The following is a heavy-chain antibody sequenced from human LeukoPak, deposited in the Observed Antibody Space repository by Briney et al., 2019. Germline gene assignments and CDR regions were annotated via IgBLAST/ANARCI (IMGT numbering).Heavy chain of an antibody. V-gene: IGHV3-23*01. CDR3: ARAMDV. CDR2: VSGDGRTT. J-gene: IGHJ6*02. CDR1: GFTFSSYA. Sequence: GGSLRLSCAASGFTFSSYAMSWVRQVPGKGLEWVSAVSGDGRTTHYVDSVKGRFTISRDNSRNTLYLQMSSLRAEDTAIYYCARAMDVWGQGTTVTVSS.